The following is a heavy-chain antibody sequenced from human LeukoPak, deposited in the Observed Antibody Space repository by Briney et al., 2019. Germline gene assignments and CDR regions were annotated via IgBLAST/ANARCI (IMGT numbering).Heavy chain of an antibody. V-gene: IGHV3-11*01. CDR3: ARVGDMVRGVSTTADAFDI. CDR1: GFTFSDYY. Sequence: GGSLRLSCAASGFTFSDYYMCWIRQAPGKGLERVSYISSSGSTIYYADSVKGRFTISRDNAKNSLYLQMNSLRAEDTAVYFCARVGDMVRGVSTTADAFDIWGQGTMVTVSS. D-gene: IGHD3-10*01. CDR2: ISSSGSTI. J-gene: IGHJ3*02.